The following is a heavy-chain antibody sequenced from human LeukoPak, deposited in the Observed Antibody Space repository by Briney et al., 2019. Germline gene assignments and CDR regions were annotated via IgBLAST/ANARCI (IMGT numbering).Heavy chain of an antibody. J-gene: IGHJ4*02. V-gene: IGHV1-69*05. D-gene: IGHD2-2*01. Sequence: SVKVSCKASGGTFSSYAFSWVRQAPGRGLEWMGRIIPIFGAANYAQKFQGRVTITTDESTSTAYMELSSLRSEDTAVYYCARGAVPAADGFFDYWGQGTLVTVSS. CDR2: IIPIFGAA. CDR3: ARGAVPAADGFFDY. CDR1: GGTFSSYA.